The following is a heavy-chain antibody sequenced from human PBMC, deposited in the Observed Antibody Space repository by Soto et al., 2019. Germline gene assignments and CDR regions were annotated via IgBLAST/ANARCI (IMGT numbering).Heavy chain of an antibody. CDR2: INHSGST. V-gene: IGHV4-34*01. J-gene: IGHJ5*02. Sequence: QVQLQQWGAGLLKPSETLSLACAVYGGSCSGPNWSWIRQPPGKGLEWLGEINHSGSTNYNPSLKSRVTISIDMSKNQYSLKVSSVTAADTAVYYCARGWGFGFDPWGQGILVTVSS. CDR3: ARGWGFGFDP. D-gene: IGHD3-10*01. CDR1: GGSCSGPN.